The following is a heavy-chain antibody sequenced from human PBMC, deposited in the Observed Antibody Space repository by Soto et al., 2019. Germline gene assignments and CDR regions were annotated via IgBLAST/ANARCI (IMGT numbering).Heavy chain of an antibody. D-gene: IGHD4-17*01. CDR2: ISAYNGNT. CDR1: GYTFTSYG. V-gene: IGHV1-18*01. CDR3: ARGGHDYGDYGILDY. J-gene: IGHJ4*02. Sequence: ASVKVSCKASGYTFTSYGISWVLQAPGQGLEWMGWISAYNGNTNYAQKLQGRVTMTTDTSTSTAYMELRSLRSDDTAVYYCARGGHDYGDYGILDYWGQGTLVTVSS.